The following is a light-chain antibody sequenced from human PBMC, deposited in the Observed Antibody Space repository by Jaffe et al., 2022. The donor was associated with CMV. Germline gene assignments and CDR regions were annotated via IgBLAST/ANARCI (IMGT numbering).Light chain of an antibody. J-gene: IGKJ2*01. CDR1: QSVSSN. CDR3: QYYNSWPRMYT. Sequence: EIVMTQSPATLSVSPGERATLSCRASQSVSSNLAWYQQKPGQAPRLLIYGVSTRATGIPARFSGSGSGTEFTLTISSLQSEDFAVYYCQYYNSWPRMYTFGQGTKLEIK. V-gene: IGKV3-15*01. CDR2: GVS.